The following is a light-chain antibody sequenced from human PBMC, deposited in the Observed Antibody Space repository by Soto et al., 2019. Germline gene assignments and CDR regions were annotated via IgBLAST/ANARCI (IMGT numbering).Light chain of an antibody. V-gene: IGLV2-14*01. CDR3: SSYTTTNTLCV. J-gene: IGLJ1*01. Sequence: QSALTQPASVSGSPGQSITISCTGTSSDVGYNYVSWYQQYPGKAPKIIIYEVSNRPSGVSHRFSGSKSGNTASLTISGLQAEDEAVYYCSSYTTTNTLCVFGTGTKVTVL. CDR1: SSDVGYNY. CDR2: EVS.